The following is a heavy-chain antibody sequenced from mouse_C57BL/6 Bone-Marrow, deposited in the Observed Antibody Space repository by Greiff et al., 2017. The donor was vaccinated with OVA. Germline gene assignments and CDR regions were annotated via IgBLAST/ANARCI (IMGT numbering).Heavy chain of an antibody. CDR3: ARWYSHWYFDV. Sequence: EVKLVESGPELVKPGASVKISCKASGYSFTDYNMNWVKQSNGKSLEWIGVINPNYGTTSYNQKFKGKATLTVDQSSSTAYMQLNSLTSENSAVYYCARWYSHWYFDVWGTGTTVTVSS. J-gene: IGHJ1*03. V-gene: IGHV1-39*01. D-gene: IGHD1-1*02. CDR1: GYSFTDYN. CDR2: INPNYGTT.